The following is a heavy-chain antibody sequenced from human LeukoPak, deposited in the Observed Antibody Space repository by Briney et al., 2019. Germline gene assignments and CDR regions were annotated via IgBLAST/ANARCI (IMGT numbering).Heavy chain of an antibody. CDR1: GGSISSSSYY. Sequence: SETLSLTCTVSGGSISSSSYYWGWIRQPPGKGLEWIGSIYYSGSTYYNPSLKSRVTISVDTSKNQFSLKLSSVTAADTAVYYCARGYCSGGSCYRGPDYWGQGTWSPSPQ. J-gene: IGHJ4*02. V-gene: IGHV4-39*07. D-gene: IGHD2-15*01. CDR3: ARGYCSGGSCYRGPDY. CDR2: IYYSGST.